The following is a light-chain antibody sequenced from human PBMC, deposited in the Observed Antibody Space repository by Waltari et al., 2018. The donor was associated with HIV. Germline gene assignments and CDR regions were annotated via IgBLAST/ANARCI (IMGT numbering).Light chain of an antibody. V-gene: IGLV1-47*01. CDR1: SSNIGSNY. Sequence: QSVLTQPPSASGTPGQRVTISCSGSSSNIGSNYVYWYQHLPGTAPKLLIYMNNQRPSRVPDRFSGSKSGTSASLAISGLRSEDEADYYCAAWDASLSAWVFGGGTKLTVL. CDR3: AAWDASLSAWV. J-gene: IGLJ3*02. CDR2: MNN.